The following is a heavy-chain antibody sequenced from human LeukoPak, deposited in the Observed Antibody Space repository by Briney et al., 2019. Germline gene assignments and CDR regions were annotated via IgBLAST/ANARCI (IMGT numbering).Heavy chain of an antibody. J-gene: IGHJ4*02. D-gene: IGHD3-22*01. CDR2: ISYDGSNK. V-gene: IGHV3-30*18. Sequence: PGGSLRLSCAASGFTFSGYGMHWVRQAPGKGLEWVAVISYDGSNKYYADSVKGRFTISRDNSKNTLYLQMNSLRAEDTAVYYCAKGRGYYDSSGYFHYWGQGTLVTVSS. CDR1: GFTFSGYG. CDR3: AKGRGYYDSSGYFHY.